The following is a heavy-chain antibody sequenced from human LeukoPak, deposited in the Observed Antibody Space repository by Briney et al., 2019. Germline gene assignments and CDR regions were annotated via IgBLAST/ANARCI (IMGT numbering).Heavy chain of an antibody. Sequence: PSETLSLTCTVSGGSISGGSYYWGWIRQPPGKGLEWIGSIYYSGSTYNNPSIKSRVLKSRVTISVDTSKNQFSLELNSVTAADTAVYYCARDPSVAAAGNNWFDPWGQGTLVTVSS. CDR2: IYYSGST. CDR3: ARDPSVAAAGNNWFDP. J-gene: IGHJ5*02. CDR1: GGSISGGSYY. V-gene: IGHV4-39*07. D-gene: IGHD6-13*01.